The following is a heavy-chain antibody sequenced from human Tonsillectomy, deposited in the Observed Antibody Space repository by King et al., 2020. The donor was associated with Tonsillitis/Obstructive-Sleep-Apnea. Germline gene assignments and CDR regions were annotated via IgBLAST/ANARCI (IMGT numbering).Heavy chain of an antibody. CDR2: INHSGST. CDR1: GGSFSGYY. J-gene: IGHJ3*02. V-gene: IGHV4-34*01. D-gene: IGHD3-10*01. CDR3: ARLFPLTMVQSDAFDI. Sequence: VQLQQWGAGLLKPSETLSLTCAVYGGSFSGYYWSWIRQPPGKGLEWIGEINHSGSTNYNPALKSRVTISQDTSKNQFSLKLRSVTAADTAVYYCARLFPLTMVQSDAFDIWGQGTMVTVSS.